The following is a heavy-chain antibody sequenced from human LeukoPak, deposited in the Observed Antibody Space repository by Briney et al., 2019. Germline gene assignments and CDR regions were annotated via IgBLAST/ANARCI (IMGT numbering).Heavy chain of an antibody. J-gene: IGHJ6*02. Sequence: PSETLSLTCTVSGGSISSSYWSWIRQSAGKGLEWIGRIYTLGSTNYNPSLKSRVTISVDTSKNQFSLKLSSVTAADTAVYYCAREKHYYYYGMDVWGQGTTVTVSS. CDR3: AREKHYYYYGMDV. CDR1: GGSISSSY. CDR2: IYTLGST. V-gene: IGHV4-4*07.